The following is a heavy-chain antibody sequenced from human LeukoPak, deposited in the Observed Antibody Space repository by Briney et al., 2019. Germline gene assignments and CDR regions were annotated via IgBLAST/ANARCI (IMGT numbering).Heavy chain of an antibody. CDR3: AIGLRNAYYDILTGYYFDY. CDR2: INHSGST. J-gene: IGHJ4*02. CDR1: GGSFSGYY. V-gene: IGHV4-34*01. D-gene: IGHD3-9*01. Sequence: SETLSLTCAVYGGSFSGYYWSWVRQPPGKGLEGMGEINHSGSTNYNPSLKSRGTISVDTSNNQFSLKLSSVTAADTAVYYCAIGLRNAYYDILTGYYFDYWGQGPLVTVS.